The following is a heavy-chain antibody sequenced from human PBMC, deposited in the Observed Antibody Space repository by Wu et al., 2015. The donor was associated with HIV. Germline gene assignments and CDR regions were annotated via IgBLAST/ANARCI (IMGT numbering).Heavy chain of an antibody. Sequence: QVQLVQSGAEVKKPGSSVKVSCKASGGTFSSYAICWVRQAPGQGLEWMGGIIPIFGTANYAQKFQGRVTITTDESTSTAYMELSSLRSEDTAVYYCARVLVALSLAGTPLGMDVWGQGTTVTVSS. V-gene: IGHV1-69*05. CDR1: GGTFSSYA. J-gene: IGHJ6*02. D-gene: IGHD6-13*01. CDR2: IIPIFGTA. CDR3: ARVLVALSLAGTPLGMDV.